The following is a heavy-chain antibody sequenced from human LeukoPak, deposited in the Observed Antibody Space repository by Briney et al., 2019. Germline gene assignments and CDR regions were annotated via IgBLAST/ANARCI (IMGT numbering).Heavy chain of an antibody. V-gene: IGHV3-30-3*01. CDR1: GFTFSSYA. Sequence: PGGSLRLSCAASGFTFSSYAMHWVRQAPGKGLERVAVISYDGSNKYYADSVKGRFTISRDNSKNTLYLQMNSLRAEDTAVYYCAREDYCSSTSCPGAFDIWGQGTMVTVSS. CDR2: ISYDGSNK. D-gene: IGHD2-2*01. CDR3: AREDYCSSTSCPGAFDI. J-gene: IGHJ3*02.